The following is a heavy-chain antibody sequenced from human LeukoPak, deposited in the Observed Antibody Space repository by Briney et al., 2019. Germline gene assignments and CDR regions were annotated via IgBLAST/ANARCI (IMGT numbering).Heavy chain of an antibody. Sequence: TGGSLTLSCGASGFPFDYYGVIGVRQAPGKGLEWVSGINWNGGSTGYADSVKGRFTISRDNAKNSLYLQMNSLRAEDTALYYCARDMVRGVTRSYWYFDLWGRGTLVTVSS. CDR3: ARDMVRGVTRSYWYFDL. J-gene: IGHJ2*01. D-gene: IGHD3-10*01. CDR1: GFPFDYYG. V-gene: IGHV3-20*04. CDR2: INWNGGST.